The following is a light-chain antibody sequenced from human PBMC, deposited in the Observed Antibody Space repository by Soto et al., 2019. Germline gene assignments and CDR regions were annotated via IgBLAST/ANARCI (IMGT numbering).Light chain of an antibody. CDR1: SSDIGAYNY. Sequence: QSALTQPRSVSGSPGQAVTISCTGTSSDIGAYNYVFWYQQYPGKSPELIIYDVFKRPSGVPARFSASKSGNTASLTITGLQTEDEADYHCSSLAGSYNLVFGGGTKLTVL. CDR2: DVF. V-gene: IGLV2-11*01. CDR3: SSLAGSYNLV. J-gene: IGLJ3*02.